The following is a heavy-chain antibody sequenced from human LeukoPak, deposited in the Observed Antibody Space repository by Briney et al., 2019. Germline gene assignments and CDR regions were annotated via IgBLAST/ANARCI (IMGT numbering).Heavy chain of an antibody. J-gene: IGHJ4*02. CDR1: RFTFSSYA. CDR2: ISGSGGST. D-gene: IGHD6-19*01. CDR3: AKWWTDSSGWYYFDY. Sequence: TGGSLRLSCAASRFTFSSYAMSWVRQAPGKGLEWVSAISGSGGSTYYADSVKGRFTISRDNSKNTLYLQMNSLRAEDTAVYYCAKWWTDSSGWYYFDYWGQGTLVTVSS. V-gene: IGHV3-23*01.